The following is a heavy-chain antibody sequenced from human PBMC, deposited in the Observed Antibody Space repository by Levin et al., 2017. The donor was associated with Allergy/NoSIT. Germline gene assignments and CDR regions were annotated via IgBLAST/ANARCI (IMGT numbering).Heavy chain of an antibody. CDR1: GFTFSSYE. CDR3: ARQLGNFWSGYNYFDY. J-gene: IGHJ4*02. D-gene: IGHD3-3*01. CDR2: ISSSGSTI. Sequence: LSLTCAASGFTFSSYEMNWVRQAPGKGLEWVSYISSSGSTIYYADSVKGRFTISIDNAKNSLYLQMNSLRAEDTAVYYCARQLGNFWSGYNYFDYWGQGTLVTVSS. V-gene: IGHV3-48*03.